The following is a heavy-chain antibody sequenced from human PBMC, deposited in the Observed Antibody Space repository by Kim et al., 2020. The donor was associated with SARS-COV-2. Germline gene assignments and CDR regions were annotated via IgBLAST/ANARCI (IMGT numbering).Heavy chain of an antibody. V-gene: IGHV4-59*01. D-gene: IGHD3-10*01. CDR3: ARTNSIRGVIIAHFDY. Sequence: SETLSLTCTVSGGSISSYSWSWIRQPPGKGLEWIGYIYYSGSTNYNPSLKSRVTISVDTSKNQFSLKLSSVTAADTAVYYCARTNSIRGVIIAHFDYWGQGTLVTVSS. J-gene: IGHJ4*02. CDR1: GGSISSYS. CDR2: IYYSGST.